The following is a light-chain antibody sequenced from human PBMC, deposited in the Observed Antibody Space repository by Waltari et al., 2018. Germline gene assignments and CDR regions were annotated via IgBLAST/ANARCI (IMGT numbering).Light chain of an antibody. CDR2: SAS. CDR3: QQLNSFPYT. Sequence: DIQLTQSPSFLSTSVRDRVTITCRASQGISNYLAWYQQKPGKAPKLLIYSASTLQSGVPSRFSGSGSGTEFSLTISSLQPEDFATYYCQQLNSFPYTFGQGTKLDIK. V-gene: IGKV1-9*01. J-gene: IGKJ2*01. CDR1: QGISNY.